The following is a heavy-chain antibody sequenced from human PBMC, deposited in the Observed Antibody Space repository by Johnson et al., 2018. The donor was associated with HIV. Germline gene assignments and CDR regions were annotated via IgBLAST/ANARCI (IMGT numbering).Heavy chain of an antibody. J-gene: IGHJ3*02. Sequence: QLVESGGGVVQPGGSLRLSCAASGFTSDDYTMHWVRQAPGKGLEWVSLISWDGGSTYYADSVKGRFTISRDNSKNSLYLQMNSLRTEDTALYYCAKETKSKAFDIWGQGTMVTVSS. CDR1: GFTSDDYT. CDR3: AKETKSKAFDI. D-gene: IGHD1-7*01. V-gene: IGHV3-43*01. CDR2: ISWDGGST.